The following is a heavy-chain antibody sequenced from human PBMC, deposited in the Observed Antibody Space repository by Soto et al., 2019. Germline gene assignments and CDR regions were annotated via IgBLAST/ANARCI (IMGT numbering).Heavy chain of an antibody. CDR3: ARDPWRTPPEAAFDV. CDR1: GGSISSAGYY. J-gene: IGHJ3*01. Sequence: QVQLQESGPGLVEPSQTLSLTCTVSGGSISSAGYYWSWIRQRPGKGLEWIGYIYFNGVTYYNPSLESRVTISVDTSKNQFSLRLSSVTAADTAVYYCARDPWRTPPEAAFDVWGQWTKVTVSS. D-gene: IGHD1-1*01. CDR2: IYFNGVT. V-gene: IGHV4-31*03.